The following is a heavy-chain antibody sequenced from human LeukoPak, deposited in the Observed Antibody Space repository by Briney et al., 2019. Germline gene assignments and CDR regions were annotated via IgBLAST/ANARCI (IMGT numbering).Heavy chain of an antibody. CDR1: GYTFTDYY. Sequence: ASVKVSFTASGYTFTDYYMNWVRQAPGQGLEWMGWFNPNSGGTNYAQKFQGRVTMTRDTSISTAYMELSRLRSDDTAVYYCARLTRQGRAFDIWGQGTMVTVSS. CDR3: ARLTRQGRAFDI. CDR2: FNPNSGGT. V-gene: IGHV1-2*02. D-gene: IGHD3-10*01. J-gene: IGHJ3*02.